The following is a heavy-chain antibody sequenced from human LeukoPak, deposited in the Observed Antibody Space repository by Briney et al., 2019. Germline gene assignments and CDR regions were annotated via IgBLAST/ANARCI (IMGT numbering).Heavy chain of an antibody. D-gene: IGHD6-13*01. CDR3: ARNRSWYSSSWYLDY. CDR1: GGSISSGGYY. Sequence: PSQTLSLTCTVSGGSISSGGYYWSWIRQPPGEGLEWIGYIYHSGSTYYNPSLKSRVTISVDRSKNQFSLKLSSVTAADTAVYYCARNRSWYSSSWYLDYWGQGTLVTVSS. CDR2: IYHSGST. V-gene: IGHV4-30-2*01. J-gene: IGHJ4*02.